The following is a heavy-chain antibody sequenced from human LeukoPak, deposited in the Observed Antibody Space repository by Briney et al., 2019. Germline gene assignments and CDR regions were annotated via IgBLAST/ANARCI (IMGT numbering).Heavy chain of an antibody. Sequence: QPGGSLRLSCAASGFTFSSYWMHWVRQAPGKGLMWVSRINSDGSITNYADSVKGRFTISRDNAKNTLYLQMNSLRAEDTAVYYCARVRATFSPHFDNWGRGTLVTVSS. CDR3: ARVRATFSPHFDN. J-gene: IGHJ4*02. CDR1: GFTFSSYW. D-gene: IGHD5-12*01. CDR2: INSDGSIT. V-gene: IGHV3-74*01.